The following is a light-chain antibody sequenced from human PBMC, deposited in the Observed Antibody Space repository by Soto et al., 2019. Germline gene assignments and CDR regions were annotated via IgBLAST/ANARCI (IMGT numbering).Light chain of an antibody. CDR1: QSVSTW. V-gene: IGKV1-5*01. CDR3: QQYNIYSWT. CDR2: DVS. Sequence: DIQMTQSPSTLSASVGDRVTITCRASQSVSTWLAWYQQKPGEAPKLLIYDVSSLQSGVPSRFSGSGSGTQFPLTISSLQPDDFATYYCQQYNIYSWTFGQGTKVEIK. J-gene: IGKJ1*01.